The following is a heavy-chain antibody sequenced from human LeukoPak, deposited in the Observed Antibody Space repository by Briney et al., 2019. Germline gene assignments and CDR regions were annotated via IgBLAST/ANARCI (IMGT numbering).Heavy chain of an antibody. D-gene: IGHD1-1*01. V-gene: IGHV4-31*03. Sequence: SETLSLTCTVSGGSISSGGYYWSWIRQHLGKGLEWIGYIYYSGSTYYNPSLKSRVTISVDTSKNQFSLKLSSVTAADTAVYYCARTSNYWSPYFDYWGQGALVTVSS. CDR1: GGSISSGGYY. CDR2: IYYSGST. CDR3: ARTSNYWSPYFDY. J-gene: IGHJ4*02.